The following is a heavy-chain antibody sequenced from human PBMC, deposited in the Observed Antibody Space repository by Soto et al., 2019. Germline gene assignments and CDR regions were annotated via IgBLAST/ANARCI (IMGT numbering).Heavy chain of an antibody. CDR1: GFTFSSYA. CDR2: ISGSGGST. J-gene: IGHJ4*02. CDR3: AKSGYCSGGSCYSGPFDY. D-gene: IGHD2-15*01. V-gene: IGHV3-23*01. Sequence: LRLSCAASGFTFSSYAMSWVRQAPGKGLEWVSAISGSGGSTYCADSVKGRFTISRDNSKNTLYLQMNSLRAEDTAVYYCAKSGYCSGGSCYSGPFDYWGQGTLVTVSS.